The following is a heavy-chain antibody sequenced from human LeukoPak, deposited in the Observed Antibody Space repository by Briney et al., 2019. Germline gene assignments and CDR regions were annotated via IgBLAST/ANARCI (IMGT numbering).Heavy chain of an antibody. V-gene: IGHV1-46*01. J-gene: IGHJ4*02. CDR3: ARADRNSRKDRKSTSGRIMGGTTPEERGPFDD. CDR1: GYTFTSYY. D-gene: IGHD1-26*01. CDR2: INPSGGST. Sequence: ASVKVSCKASGYTFTSYYMHWVRQAPGQGLEWMGIINPSGGSTSYAQKFQDRVTITADESTSIVYMELSSLTSEDTAVYYCARADRNSRKDRKSTSGRIMGGTTPEERGPFDDWGQGTLVIVSS.